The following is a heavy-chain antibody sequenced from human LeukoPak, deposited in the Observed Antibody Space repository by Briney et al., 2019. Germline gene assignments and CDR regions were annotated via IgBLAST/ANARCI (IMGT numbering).Heavy chain of an antibody. CDR3: ARKYSSSRHRRYYSMDV. J-gene: IGHJ6*02. Sequence: PSETLSLTCAVYGGSFSGYYWSWIRQPPGKGLEWIGEINHSGSTNYNPSLKSRVTISVDTSKNQFSLKLSSVTAADTAVYYCARKYSSSRHRRYYSMDVWGQGTTVTVSS. CDR1: GGSFSGYY. CDR2: INHSGST. V-gene: IGHV4-34*01. D-gene: IGHD6-13*01.